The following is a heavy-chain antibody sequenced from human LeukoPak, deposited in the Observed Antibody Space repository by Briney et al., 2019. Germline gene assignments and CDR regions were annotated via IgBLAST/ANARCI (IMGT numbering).Heavy chain of an antibody. J-gene: IGHJ4*02. CDR3: ARNPEWELLLSFDY. CDR1: GYSISSGYY. V-gene: IGHV4-38-2*02. CDR2: IYYSGST. Sequence: SETLSLTCTVSGYSISSGYYWGWIRQPPGKGLEWIGSIYYSGSTYYNPSLKSRVTISVDTSKNQFSLKLSSVTAADTAVYYCARNPEWELLLSFDYWGQGTLVTVSS. D-gene: IGHD1-26*01.